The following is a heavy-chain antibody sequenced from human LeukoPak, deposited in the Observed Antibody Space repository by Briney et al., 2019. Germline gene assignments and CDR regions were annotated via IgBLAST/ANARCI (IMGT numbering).Heavy chain of an antibody. CDR3: AFWSVSYDS. J-gene: IGHJ4*02. Sequence: SETLSLTCAVYGGSFSGYYWSWIRQPPGKGLEWIGEINHSGSTNYNPSLKSRVTISVDTSKNQFSLKLSSVTAADTAVYYCAFWSVSYDSWGQGTLVTVSS. CDR2: INHSGST. D-gene: IGHD3-3*01. V-gene: IGHV4-34*01. CDR1: GGSFSGYY.